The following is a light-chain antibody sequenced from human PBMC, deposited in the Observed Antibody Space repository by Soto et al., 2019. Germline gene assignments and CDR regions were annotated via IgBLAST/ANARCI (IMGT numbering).Light chain of an antibody. V-gene: IGKV3-20*01. CDR3: QQYENSPWT. CDR1: QSVSSTF. CDR2: GAS. Sequence: EIVLTQSPGTLSLSPGERATLSCRASQSVSSTFLAWYQQKPGQAPRLLVYGASSRATGIPDRFSGSGSGTDFTLTISRLEPEDFAVHYCQQYENSPWTFGQGTKVEI. J-gene: IGKJ1*01.